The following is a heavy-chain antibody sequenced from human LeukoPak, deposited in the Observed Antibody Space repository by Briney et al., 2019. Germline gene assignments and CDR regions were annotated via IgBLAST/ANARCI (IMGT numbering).Heavy chain of an antibody. CDR1: GASISSDY. CDR3: ARDNGYSYGPNWFDP. CDR2: IYYSGST. Sequence: SETLSLTCTVSGASISSDYCSWIRQPPGKGLEWIGYIYYSGSTNYNPSLKSRVTISVDTSKNQFSLKLSSVTAADTAVYYCARDNGYSYGPNWFDPWGQGTLVTVSS. D-gene: IGHD5-18*01. J-gene: IGHJ5*02. V-gene: IGHV4-59*01.